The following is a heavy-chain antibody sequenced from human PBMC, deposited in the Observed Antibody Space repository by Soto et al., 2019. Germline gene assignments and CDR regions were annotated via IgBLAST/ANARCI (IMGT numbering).Heavy chain of an antibody. CDR1: GVSSSSGGYS. J-gene: IGHJ4*02. Sequence: QLQLQEAGSGLVTPSQTMSLTCAVSGVSSSSGGYSWSWIRQPPGKGLEGIGYIYHSGSIYYNPAIKSRVTISVDRSKNQFSLKLSSVTASDTDVYYCDRVPDYWGQGTLVTVSS. CDR2: IYHSGSI. V-gene: IGHV4-30-2*01. CDR3: DRVPDY.